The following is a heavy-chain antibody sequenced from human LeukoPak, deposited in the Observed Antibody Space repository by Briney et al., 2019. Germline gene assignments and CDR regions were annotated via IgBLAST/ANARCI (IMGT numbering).Heavy chain of an antibody. V-gene: IGHV1-2*02. CDR2: INPNSGGT. Sequence: ASVKVSCKASGYTFTGYYMHWVRQAPGQGLEWMGWINPNSGGTNYAQKFQGRVTMTRDTSISTAYMELSRLRSDDTAVYYCARKDTYSRGVLYNWFDPWGQGTLVTVSS. CDR1: GYTFTGYY. D-gene: IGHD3-10*01. J-gene: IGHJ5*02. CDR3: ARKDTYSRGVLYNWFDP.